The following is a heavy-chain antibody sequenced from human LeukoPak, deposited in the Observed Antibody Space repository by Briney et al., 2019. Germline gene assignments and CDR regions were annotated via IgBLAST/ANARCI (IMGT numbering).Heavy chain of an antibody. Sequence: GGSLRLSCAASGFTVSSNYINWVRQAPGKGLEWVSVIYSGGSTYYPDSVKGRFTISRDNSKNTLYLQMNSLRAEDAAVYYCARDRRGVGAFDIWGQGTMVTVSS. CDR2: IYSGGST. CDR1: GFTVSSNY. V-gene: IGHV3-53*01. D-gene: IGHD3-10*01. CDR3: ARDRRGVGAFDI. J-gene: IGHJ3*02.